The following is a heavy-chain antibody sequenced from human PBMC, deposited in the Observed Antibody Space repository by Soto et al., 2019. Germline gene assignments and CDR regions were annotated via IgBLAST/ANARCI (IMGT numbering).Heavy chain of an antibody. D-gene: IGHD1-26*01. V-gene: IGHV1-69*01. CDR1: GGTFSSYA. CDR2: IIPIFGTA. CDR3: ARGGNSGSYPSGRYYYYGMDV. Sequence: QVQLVQSGAEVKKPGSSVKVSCKASGGTFSSYAISWVRQAPGQGLEWMGGIIPIFGTANYAQKFQGRVTITADESTSTAYMELSSLRSEDTAVYYCARGGNSGSYPSGRYYYYGMDVWGQGTTVTVSS. J-gene: IGHJ6*02.